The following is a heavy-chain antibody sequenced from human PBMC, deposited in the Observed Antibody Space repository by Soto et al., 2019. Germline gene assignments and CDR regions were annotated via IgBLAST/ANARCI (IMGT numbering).Heavy chain of an antibody. CDR1: GGSISSGGYY. CDR3: ASSKDIVVVPAAGRRYSSSWNNAFDI. CDR2: IYYSGST. J-gene: IGHJ3*02. D-gene: IGHD2-2*01. V-gene: IGHV4-31*03. Sequence: LSXTCTVSGGSISSGGYYWSWIRQHPGKGLEWIGYIYYSGSTYYNPSLKSRVTISVDTSKNQFSLKLSSVTAADTAVYYCASSKDIVVVPAAGRRYSSSWNNAFDICGQGTMVTVSS.